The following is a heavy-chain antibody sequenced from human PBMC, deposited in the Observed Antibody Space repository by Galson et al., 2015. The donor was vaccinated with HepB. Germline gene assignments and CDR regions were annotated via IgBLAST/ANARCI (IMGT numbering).Heavy chain of an antibody. Sequence: ETLSLTCTVSGGSISSYYWSWIRQPPGKGLEWIGYIYYSGSTNYNPSLKSRVTISVDTSKNQFSLKLSSVTAADTAVYYCARDRPYCSGGSCSHGMDVWGQGTTVTVSS. CDR1: GGSISSYY. CDR2: IYYSGST. CDR3: ARDRPYCSGGSCSHGMDV. J-gene: IGHJ6*02. V-gene: IGHV4-59*01. D-gene: IGHD2-15*01.